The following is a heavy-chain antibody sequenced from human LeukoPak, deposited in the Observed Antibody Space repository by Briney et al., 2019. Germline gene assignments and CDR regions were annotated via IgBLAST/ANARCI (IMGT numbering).Heavy chain of an antibody. CDR1: GYSISSGYY. D-gene: IGHD2-21*01. J-gene: IGHJ4*02. CDR2: IYHSGST. Sequence: SETLSLTCTVSGYSISSGYYWGWIRQPPGKGLEWIGSIYHSGSTYYNPSLKSRVTISVDTSKNQFSLKLSSVTAADTAVYYCARDLAGHFGGFYFDYWGQGTLATVSS. V-gene: IGHV4-38-2*02. CDR3: ARDLAGHFGGFYFDY.